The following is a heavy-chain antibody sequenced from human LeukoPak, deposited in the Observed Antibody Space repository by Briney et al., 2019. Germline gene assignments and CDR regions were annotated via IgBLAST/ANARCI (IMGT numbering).Heavy chain of an antibody. CDR1: GFTFSPYW. D-gene: IGHD1-1*01. CDR3: ARSPATGTTDY. CDR2: INQGGAEQ. V-gene: IGHV3-7*01. J-gene: IGHJ4*02. Sequence: GGSLRLSCAASGFTFSPYWMSWVRQAPGKGPEWVANINQGGAEQYYVDAVKGRFTTSRDNDKNSLYLQMNSLRAEDTAMYYCARSPATGTTDYWGQGALVTVSS.